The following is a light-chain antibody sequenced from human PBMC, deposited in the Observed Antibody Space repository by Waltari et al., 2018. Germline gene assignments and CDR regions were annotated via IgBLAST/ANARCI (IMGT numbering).Light chain of an antibody. CDR2: EAS. CDR1: QSINTY. CDR3: QQRSNWPPVT. Sequence: EVLLTQSPATLSLSPGERATLSCRSSQSINTYLAWYQLKSGQAPRLLIYEASNRATGSPARFSGSGSGTDFTLTISSLEPEDSAVYYCQQRSNWPPVTFGGGTKVEIK. V-gene: IGKV3-11*01. J-gene: IGKJ4*01.